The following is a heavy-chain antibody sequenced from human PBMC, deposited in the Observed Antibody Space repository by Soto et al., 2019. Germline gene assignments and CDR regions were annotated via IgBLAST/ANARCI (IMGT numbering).Heavy chain of an antibody. CDR2: ISSTTNYI. J-gene: IGHJ4*02. CDR1: GFTFTRYS. Sequence: GGSLRLSCAASGFTFTRYSMNWVRQAPGKGLEWVSFISSTTNYIYYADSMKGRFTVSRDNAKNSVYLEMNSLSAEDTAVYYCERESEDLTSNFDYWGQGTLVTVSS. CDR3: ERESEDLTSNFDY. V-gene: IGHV3-21*01.